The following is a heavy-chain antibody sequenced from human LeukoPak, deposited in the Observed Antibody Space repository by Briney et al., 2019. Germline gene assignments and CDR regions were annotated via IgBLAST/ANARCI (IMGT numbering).Heavy chain of an antibody. D-gene: IGHD6-13*01. CDR3: AGGSYSSSWYVVDY. Sequence: GGSLRLSCAASGFTFSSYGMHWVRQAPGKGLEWVAVIWYDGSNKYYADSVKGRFTISRDNSKNTLYLQMNSLRAEDTAVYYCAGGSYSSSWYVVDYWGQGTLVTVSS. CDR2: IWYDGSNK. CDR1: GFTFSSYG. J-gene: IGHJ4*02. V-gene: IGHV3-33*01.